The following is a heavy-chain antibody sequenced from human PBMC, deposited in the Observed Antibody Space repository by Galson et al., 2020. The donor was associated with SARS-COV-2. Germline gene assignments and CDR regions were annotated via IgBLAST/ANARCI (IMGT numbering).Heavy chain of an antibody. CDR1: GFNFTNYA. CDR2: ISYDGTNK. CDR3: ARDGYSSGWYLGDFDS. Sequence: SLKISCAASGFNFTNYAMHWARQVPGKGLEWVAVISYDGTNKHHADSVKGRFTISRDNSKNTIHLQMNSLRGEDTAVYYCARDGYSSGWYLGDFDSWGQGTLVTVSS. D-gene: IGHD6-19*01. J-gene: IGHJ4*02. V-gene: IGHV3-30-3*01.